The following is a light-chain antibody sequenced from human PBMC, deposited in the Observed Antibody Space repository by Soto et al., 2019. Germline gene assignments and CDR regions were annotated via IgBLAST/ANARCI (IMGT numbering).Light chain of an antibody. V-gene: IGKV3-15*01. Sequence: EIVMTQSPATLSVSPAERATLSCRASQSITRNLAWYQQKPGQAPRLLIYGASTRATGVPARFSGSGSGTEFTLTISSLQSEDFAVYFCQQSKDWPPLTFGGGTNVEIK. CDR1: QSITRN. J-gene: IGKJ4*01. CDR2: GAS. CDR3: QQSKDWPPLT.